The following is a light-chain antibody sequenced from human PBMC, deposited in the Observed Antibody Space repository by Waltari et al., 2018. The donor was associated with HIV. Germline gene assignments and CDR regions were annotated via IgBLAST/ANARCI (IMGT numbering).Light chain of an antibody. J-gene: IGLJ2*01. Sequence: QSALTQPASVSGSPGQSITISCTGTSSDVGGYNYVPWYQHHPGKAPKLMILDVSVRPSGISNRFSGSKSDNTAYLTISGLQTDDEADYYCSSRSTINTHVVFGGGTKVTVL. CDR3: SSRSTINTHVV. CDR1: SSDVGGYNY. V-gene: IGLV2-14*03. CDR2: DVS.